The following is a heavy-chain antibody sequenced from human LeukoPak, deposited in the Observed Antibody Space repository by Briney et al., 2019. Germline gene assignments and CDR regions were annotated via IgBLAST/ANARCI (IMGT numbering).Heavy chain of an antibody. Sequence: SGPTLVNPTQTLTLTCTFSGFSLSTSGMCVSWIRQPPGKALEWLARIDWDDDKYYSTSLKTRLTISKDTSKNQVVLTMTNMDPVDTATYYCARITYYYDSSGYYYCGYRGQGTLVTVSS. CDR2: IDWDDDK. CDR3: ARITYYYDSSGYYYCGY. D-gene: IGHD3-22*01. J-gene: IGHJ4*02. V-gene: IGHV2-70*11. CDR1: GFSLSTSGMC.